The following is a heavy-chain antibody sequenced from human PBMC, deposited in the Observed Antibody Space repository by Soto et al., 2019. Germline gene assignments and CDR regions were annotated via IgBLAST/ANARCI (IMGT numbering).Heavy chain of an antibody. CDR1: GFTLSSYA. D-gene: IGHD3-9*01. CDR2: ISYDGSNK. Sequence: GGSLRLSCAASGFTLSSYAMPWDRHAPGKGLEWVAVISYDGSNKYYADSVKGRFTSSRDNPKNTLYLQMNSLRAEDTAVYYGARAGHDWADAFDIWGQGTMVTVSS. CDR3: ARAGHDWADAFDI. V-gene: IGHV3-30-3*01. J-gene: IGHJ3*02.